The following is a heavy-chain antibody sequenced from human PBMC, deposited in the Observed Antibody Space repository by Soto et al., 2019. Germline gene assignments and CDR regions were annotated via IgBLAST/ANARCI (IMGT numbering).Heavy chain of an antibody. Sequence: QVTLKESGPTLVKPTQTLTLTCTVSGLSLRTTGVGVGWVRRPPGKALEWVALLYWDDGKRYSPSLRSRLTIAKDISETQVVLTMTNMDTVDTATYYCVQSRCGGDCLEIYSSHAYNGLDVWGQGTTVTVSS. V-gene: IGHV2-5*02. CDR1: GLSLRTTGVG. J-gene: IGHJ6*02. CDR3: VQSRCGGDCLEIYSSHAYNGLDV. CDR2: LYWDDGK. D-gene: IGHD2-21*02.